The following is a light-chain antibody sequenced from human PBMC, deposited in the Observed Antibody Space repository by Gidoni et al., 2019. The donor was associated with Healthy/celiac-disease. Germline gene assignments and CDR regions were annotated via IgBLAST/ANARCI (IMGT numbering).Light chain of an antibody. CDR1: QDISNY. CDR3: QQYDNLPRST. J-gene: IGKJ2*01. CDR2: DAS. Sequence: DIQMTQSTSSLSASVGDRVTITCQASQDISNYLNWYQQKPGEAPKLLIYDASNLETGVPSRFSGSGSGTDFTFTISSLQPEDIATYYCQQYDNLPRSTFGQGTKLEIK. V-gene: IGKV1-33*01.